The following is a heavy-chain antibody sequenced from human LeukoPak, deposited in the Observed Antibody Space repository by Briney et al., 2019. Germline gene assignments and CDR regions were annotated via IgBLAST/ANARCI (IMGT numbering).Heavy chain of an antibody. Sequence: QAGGSLRLSCAASGLTFSNYAMHWVRQAPGKGLEYVSAISSNGGSTYYANSVKGRFTISRDNSKSTLYLQMASLRPEDMAMYYCASRSGWYYDYWGQGTPVTVSS. CDR1: GLTFSNYA. J-gene: IGHJ4*02. V-gene: IGHV3-64*01. CDR2: ISSNGGST. D-gene: IGHD6-19*01. CDR3: ASRSGWYYDY.